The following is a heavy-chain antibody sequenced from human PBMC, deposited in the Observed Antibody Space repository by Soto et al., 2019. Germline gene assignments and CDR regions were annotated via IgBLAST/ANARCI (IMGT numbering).Heavy chain of an antibody. CDR2: IIPIFGTA. D-gene: IGHD6-6*01. CDR1: GGTFSSYA. J-gene: IGHJ4*02. Sequence: ASVKVSCKASGGTFSSYAISWVRQAPGQGLEWMGGIIPIFGTANYAQKFQGRVTITADESTSTAYMELSSLRSEDTAVYYCARGYSSSPQGGYWGQGTLVTVSS. CDR3: ARGYSSSPQGGY. V-gene: IGHV1-69*13.